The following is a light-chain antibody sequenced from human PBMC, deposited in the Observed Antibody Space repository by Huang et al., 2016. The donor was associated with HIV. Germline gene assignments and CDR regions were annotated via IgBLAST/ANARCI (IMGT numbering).Light chain of an antibody. CDR2: AAS. CDR3: QLYYTTVT. V-gene: IGKV1-NL1*01. Sequence: DIQMTQSPSSLSASLGDRVTITCRASQGISNSLAWYQQRPGKAPKLLLYAASTLESGVPASFSGSGSGTNYTLTISSLQPGDFASYFCQLYYTTVTFGGGTRVEIK. CDR1: QGISNS. J-gene: IGKJ4*01.